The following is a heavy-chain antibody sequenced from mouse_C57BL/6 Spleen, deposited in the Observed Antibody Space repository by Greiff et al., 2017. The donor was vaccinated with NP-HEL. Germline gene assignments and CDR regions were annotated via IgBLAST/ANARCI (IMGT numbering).Heavy chain of an antibody. V-gene: IGHV5-4*01. CDR2: ISDGGSYT. CDR3: ARDVIYYGNYDYFDY. Sequence: EVNLVESGGGLVKPGGSLKLSCAASGFTFSSYAMSWVRQTPEKRLEWVATISDGGSYTYYPDNVKGRFTISRDNAKNNLYLQMSHLKSEDTAMYYCARDVIYYGNYDYFDYWGQGTTLTVSS. J-gene: IGHJ2*01. CDR1: GFTFSSYA. D-gene: IGHD2-1*01.